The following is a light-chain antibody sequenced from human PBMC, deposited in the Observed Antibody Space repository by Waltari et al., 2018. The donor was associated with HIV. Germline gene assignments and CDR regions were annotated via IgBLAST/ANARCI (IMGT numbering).Light chain of an antibody. V-gene: IGKV2-28*01. CDR2: LGS. J-gene: IGKJ1*01. Sequence: IVVTQSPLSLPVTPGEPASISCTSNQSLLYTNGYNYLDWYLQKPGQSPQLLIYLGSNRASGVPDRFSGSGSGTHFTLKISKLQTEDVGVYYCMQALQSPWTFGLGTKVEIK. CDR3: MQALQSPWT. CDR1: QSLLYTNGYNY.